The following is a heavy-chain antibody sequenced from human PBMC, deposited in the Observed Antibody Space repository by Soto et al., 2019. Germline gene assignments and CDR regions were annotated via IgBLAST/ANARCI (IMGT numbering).Heavy chain of an antibody. J-gene: IGHJ6*02. V-gene: IGHV1-2*04. Sequence: ASAKVSCKASGYGLTGNYMHWVRQATGQGLEWMGWINPNSGGTNYAQKFQGWVTMTRDTSISTAYMELSRLRSDDTAVYYCAREGIAARPDVYYSGMDVWGQGTTVTVSS. D-gene: IGHD6-6*01. CDR3: AREGIAARPDVYYSGMDV. CDR1: GYGLTGNY. CDR2: INPNSGGT.